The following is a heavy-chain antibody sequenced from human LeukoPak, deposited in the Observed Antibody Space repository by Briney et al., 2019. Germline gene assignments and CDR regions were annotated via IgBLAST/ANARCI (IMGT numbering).Heavy chain of an antibody. CDR1: GFTFSDNR. J-gene: IGHJ4*02. CDR2: INTDGSST. CDR3: ARDEGYTYGYFDY. V-gene: IGHV3-74*01. D-gene: IGHD5-18*01. Sequence: PGGSLRLSCAASGFTFSDNRMHWVRQAPGKGLVWVSRINTDGSSTAYADSVKGRFTISRDNAKNTLYLQMNSLRAEDTAVYYCARDEGYTYGYFDYWGQGTLVTVSS.